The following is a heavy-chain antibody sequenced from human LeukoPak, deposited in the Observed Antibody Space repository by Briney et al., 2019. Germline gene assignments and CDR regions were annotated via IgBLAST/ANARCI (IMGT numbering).Heavy chain of an antibody. D-gene: IGHD5-24*01. CDR3: ARGAGYNYPYYFDY. V-gene: IGHV3-7*03. CDR1: EFTFSSYW. CDR2: IKQDGSEK. Sequence: PGGSLRLSCTASEFTFSSYWMSWVRQAPGKGLEWVANIKQDGSEKDYVDSVKGRFTISRDNAKNTLYLQMNSLRAEDTAVYYCARGAGYNYPYYFDYWGQGTLVTVSS. J-gene: IGHJ4*02.